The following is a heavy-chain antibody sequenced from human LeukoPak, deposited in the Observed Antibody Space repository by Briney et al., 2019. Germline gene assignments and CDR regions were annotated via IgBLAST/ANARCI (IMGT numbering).Heavy chain of an antibody. Sequence: GASVKVSCKASGYTSTSYDVNWVRQATGQGLAWMGWVNPNSGHTGYAQKFQGRVTMTTNTSISTAYMELSSLRSEDTAVYYCARGAPGSYCSGGSCPYFDYWGQGTLVSVSS. V-gene: IGHV1-8*01. D-gene: IGHD2-15*01. CDR1: GYTSTSYD. CDR2: VNPNSGHT. CDR3: ARGAPGSYCSGGSCPYFDY. J-gene: IGHJ4*02.